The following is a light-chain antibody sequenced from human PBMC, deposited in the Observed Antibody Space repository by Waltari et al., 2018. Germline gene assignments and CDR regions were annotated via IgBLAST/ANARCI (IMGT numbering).Light chain of an antibody. Sequence: FMLTQPHSVSESPGKTVTISCTASSGSIASNHVQWHQRRPDSAPKTLIYEDNKRPSGVPDRFSGSIDSSSNSASLTISGLKTEDEADYYCQSFQNSQTVFGGGTKLTVL. CDR1: SGSIASNH. CDR3: QSFQNSQTV. J-gene: IGLJ3*02. CDR2: EDN. V-gene: IGLV6-57*02.